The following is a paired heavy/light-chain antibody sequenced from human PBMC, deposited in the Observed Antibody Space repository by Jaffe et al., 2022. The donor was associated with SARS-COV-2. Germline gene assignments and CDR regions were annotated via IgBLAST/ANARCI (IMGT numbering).Light chain of an antibody. CDR1: QSISNY. Sequence: DIQMTQSPSSLSASVGDRVTITCRASQSISNYLNWYQQIPGKAPNLLIYAASTLQSGVPSRFSGSGSGTDFTLTISSLQPEDFATYYCQQSYNSPSTFGQGTKLEIK. J-gene: IGKJ2*02. V-gene: IGKV1-39*01. CDR2: AAS. CDR3: QQSYNSPST.
Heavy chain of an antibody. J-gene: IGHJ4*02. CDR2: FYHSGST. CDR3: ARAYFYDSSGYYDY. D-gene: IGHD3-22*01. Sequence: QVQLQESGPGLVKPSETLSLTCTVSGYSISSGYYWGWIRQPPGKGLEWIVSFYHSGSTYYNPSLKSRVTKSVDTSKNQFSLNLSSVTAADTAVYYCARAYFYDSSGYYDYWGQGSLVTVSS. V-gene: IGHV4-38-2*02. CDR1: GYSISSGYY.